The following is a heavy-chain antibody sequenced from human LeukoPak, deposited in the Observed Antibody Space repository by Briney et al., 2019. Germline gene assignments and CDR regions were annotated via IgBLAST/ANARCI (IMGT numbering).Heavy chain of an antibody. J-gene: IGHJ3*02. CDR2: IYYSGST. V-gene: IGHV4-31*03. D-gene: IGHD2-21*02. Sequence: PSETLSLTCTVSGGSISSGGYYWSWIRQHPGKGLEWIGYIYYSGSTYYNPSLKSRVTISVDTSKNQFSLKLSSVTAADTAVYYCARFDAAWRYCGGDCAALDAFDIWGQGTMVTVSS. CDR1: GGSISSGGYY. CDR3: ARFDAAWRYCGGDCAALDAFDI.